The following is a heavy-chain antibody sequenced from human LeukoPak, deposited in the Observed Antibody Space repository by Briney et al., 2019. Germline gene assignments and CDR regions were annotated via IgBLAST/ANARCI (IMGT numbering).Heavy chain of an antibody. CDR3: SLARSEYHYGMDV. V-gene: IGHV6-1*01. CDR2: TYYRSKWYY. CDR1: GDSVSSISVA. Sequence: SQTLSLTCAISGDSVSSISVAWNWIRQSPSRGLEWLGKTYYRSKWYYEYAVSVKSRINISPDTSKNQFSLQLTSVTPEDTAVYYCSLARSEYHYGMDVWGQGTTVTVSS. J-gene: IGHJ6*02.